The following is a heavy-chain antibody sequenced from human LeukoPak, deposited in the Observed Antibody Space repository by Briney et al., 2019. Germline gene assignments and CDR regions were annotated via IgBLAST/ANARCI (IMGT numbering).Heavy chain of an antibody. Sequence: GGSLRLSCAASGFTFSSYAMTWVRQAPGKGLEWVSAITGGGDTTYYADSVKGRFTISRDNSKNTLYLQMNNLRAEDTAMYYCAKAANYDILTGYYLDYWGQGTLVTVSS. CDR2: ITGGGDTT. V-gene: IGHV3-23*01. J-gene: IGHJ4*02. D-gene: IGHD3-9*01. CDR1: GFTFSSYA. CDR3: AKAANYDILTGYYLDY.